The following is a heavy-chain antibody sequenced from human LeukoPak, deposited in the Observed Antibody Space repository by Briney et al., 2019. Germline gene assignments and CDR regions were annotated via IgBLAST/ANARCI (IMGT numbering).Heavy chain of an antibody. Sequence: ASVKVSXKASRYTFTSYGISWVRQAPGQGLEWMGWISAYNGNTNYAQKLQGRVTMTTDTSTSTAYMELRSLRSDDTAVYYCALERPEIGYCSSTSCYIPFDYWGQGTLVTVSS. CDR2: ISAYNGNT. J-gene: IGHJ4*02. CDR1: RYTFTSYG. V-gene: IGHV1-18*01. CDR3: ALERPEIGYCSSTSCYIPFDY. D-gene: IGHD2-2*02.